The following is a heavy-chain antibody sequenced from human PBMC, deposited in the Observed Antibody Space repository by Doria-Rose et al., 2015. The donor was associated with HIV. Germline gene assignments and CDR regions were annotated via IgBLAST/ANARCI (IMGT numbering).Heavy chain of an antibody. CDR3: ARLECSSTRCYNAFDI. V-gene: IGHV4-59*08. Sequence: VQLQESGPGLVRPSETLSLTCTVSGGSISNYYWSWIRQPPGKGLEGLGYIYYSGSTNYNPSLKSQVTISVDTSRNQFSLNLSSVTAADTAVYHCARLECSSTRCYNAFDIWGQGTMVTVSS. CDR1: GGSISNYY. D-gene: IGHD2-2*02. CDR2: IYYSGST. J-gene: IGHJ3*02.